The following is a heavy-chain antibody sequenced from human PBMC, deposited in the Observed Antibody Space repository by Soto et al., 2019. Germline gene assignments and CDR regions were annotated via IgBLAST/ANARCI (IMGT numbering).Heavy chain of an antibody. V-gene: IGHV3-49*04. Sequence: GGSLRLSCTASGFIFGDHAMSWVRQAPGKGLEWVGFIRSKAFGGTTEYAASVTGRFTISRDDSKSIAYLQMNSLKTEDTAMYFCARDHIFAFDYWGQGTLVTVS. CDR2: IRSKAFGGTT. CDR3: ARDHIFAFDY. CDR1: GFIFGDHA. D-gene: IGHD2-15*01. J-gene: IGHJ4*02.